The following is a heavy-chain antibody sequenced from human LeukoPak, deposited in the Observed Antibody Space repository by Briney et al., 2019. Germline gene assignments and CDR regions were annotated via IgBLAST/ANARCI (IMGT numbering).Heavy chain of an antibody. J-gene: IGHJ6*03. CDR2: ISAYNGNT. CDR1: GYTFTSYG. Sequence: ASVKVSCKASGYTFTSYGISWVRQAPGQGLEWMGWISAYNGNTNYAQKLQGRVTVTTDTSTSTAYMELRSLRSDDTAVYYCARLAGGYSWFEVSYYYYYMDVWGKGTTATVSS. D-gene: IGHD3-22*01. CDR3: ARLAGGYSWFEVSYYYYYMDV. V-gene: IGHV1-18*01.